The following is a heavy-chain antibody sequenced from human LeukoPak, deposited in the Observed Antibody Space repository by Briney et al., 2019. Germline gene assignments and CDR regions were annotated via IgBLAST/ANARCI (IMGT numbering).Heavy chain of an antibody. D-gene: IGHD1-26*01. V-gene: IGHV4-59*08. Sequence: SETLSLTCTVSGGSISSYYWSWIRQPPGNGLEWIGYIYYSGSTNYNPSLKSRVTISVDTSKNQFSLKLSSVTAADTAVYYCARHSVGSYYYGMDVWGQGTTVAVSS. J-gene: IGHJ6*02. CDR2: IYYSGST. CDR3: ARHSVGSYYYGMDV. CDR1: GGSISSYY.